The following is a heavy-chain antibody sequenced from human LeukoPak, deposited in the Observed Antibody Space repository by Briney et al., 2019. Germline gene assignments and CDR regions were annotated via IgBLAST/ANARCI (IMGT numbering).Heavy chain of an antibody. Sequence: GGSLRLSCAASGFTSSSYWMSWVRQAPGKGLEWVANIKQDGSEKYYVDSVKGRFTISRDNAKNSLYLQMNSLRAEDTAVYYCARHGRQWLVPFDYWGQGTLVTVSS. CDR1: GFTSSSYW. CDR3: ARHGRQWLVPFDY. CDR2: IKQDGSEK. V-gene: IGHV3-7*01. D-gene: IGHD6-19*01. J-gene: IGHJ4*02.